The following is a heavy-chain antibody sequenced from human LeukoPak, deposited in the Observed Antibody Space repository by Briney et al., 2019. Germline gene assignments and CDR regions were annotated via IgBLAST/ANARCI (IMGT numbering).Heavy chain of an antibody. CDR2: IYYSGST. V-gene: IGHV4-59*08. J-gene: IGHJ4*02. CDR1: GGSISSYY. D-gene: IGHD1-1*01. CDR3: ARLEVTRCFDY. Sequence: SETLSLTCTVSGGSISSYYWSWIRQPPGKGLEWIGYIYYSGSTNYNPSLKSRVTISVDTSKNQFSLKLSSVTAADTAVYYCARLEVTRCFDYWGQGTLVTVSS.